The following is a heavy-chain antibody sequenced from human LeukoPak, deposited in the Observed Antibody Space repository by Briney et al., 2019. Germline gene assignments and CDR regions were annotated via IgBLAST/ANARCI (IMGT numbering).Heavy chain of an antibody. V-gene: IGHV1-2*06. CDR3: ARGYNRGYDFWSGYYRIDY. CDR1: GYTFTAYY. Sequence: ASVKVSCKASGYTFTAYYMHWVRQAPGQGLEWMGRINPNSGGTDYAQKFQGRVTMTRDTSISTAYMELRRLRSDNTAVYYCARGYNRGYDFWSGYYRIDYWGQGTLVSVSS. D-gene: IGHD3-3*01. CDR2: INPNSGGT. J-gene: IGHJ4*02.